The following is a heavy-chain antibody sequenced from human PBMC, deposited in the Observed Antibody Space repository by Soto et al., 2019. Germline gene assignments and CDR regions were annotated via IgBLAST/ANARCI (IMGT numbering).Heavy chain of an antibody. D-gene: IGHD1-1*01. Sequence: SETLSLTCTVAGGSVFSSSSLWVWIRQSPGKGLEWLGQIFYTGTTYYNPSLGSRITMSVDSSKSLFSLRLSSVTAADTALYYCARLGGLTGFSGPWYKLEQWGRGILVTVSS. CDR1: GGSVFSSSSL. V-gene: IGHV4-39*02. CDR2: IFYTGTT. CDR3: ARLGGLTGFSGPWYKLEQ. J-gene: IGHJ4*02.